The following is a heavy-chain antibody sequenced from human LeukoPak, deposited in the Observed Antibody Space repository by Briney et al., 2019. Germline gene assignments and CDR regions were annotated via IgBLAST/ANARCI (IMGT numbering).Heavy chain of an antibody. CDR1: GGSFSGYY. D-gene: IGHD3-10*01. Sequence: SETLSLTCAVYGGSFSGYYWSWIRQPPGKGLEWIGEINHSGSTNYNPSLKSRVTISVDTSKNQFSLKLSSVTAADTAVYYCAGVRGVIIPYLDYWGQGTLVTVSS. V-gene: IGHV4-34*01. J-gene: IGHJ4*02. CDR2: INHSGST. CDR3: AGVRGVIIPYLDY.